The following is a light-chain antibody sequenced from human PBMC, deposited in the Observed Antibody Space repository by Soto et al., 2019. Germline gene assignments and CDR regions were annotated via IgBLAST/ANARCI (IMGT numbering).Light chain of an antibody. Sequence: DIPMTQSPSSLSASVRDRVTITCRASQSISSYLNWYQQKPGKAPKLLIYAASSLQSGVPSRFRGSGSGTDFTLTISRLQPEDCATYYCQQSYSTPLTFGPGTKVDIK. CDR1: QSISSY. J-gene: IGKJ3*01. CDR3: QQSYSTPLT. CDR2: AAS. V-gene: IGKV1-39*01.